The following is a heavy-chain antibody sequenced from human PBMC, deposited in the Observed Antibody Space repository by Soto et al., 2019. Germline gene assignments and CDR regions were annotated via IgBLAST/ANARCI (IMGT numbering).Heavy chain of an antibody. CDR2: INHSGST. CDR1: GGTSSGYY. J-gene: IGHJ6*02. V-gene: IGHV4-34*01. D-gene: IGHD3-10*01. CDR3: ARGRFERGRIRGNYYYGMDV. Sequence: SETKSLTRAVDGGTSSGYYLSWIRQNTGKGLEWIGEINHSGSTNYNPSLKSRVTISVDTSKNQFSLKLSSVTAADTAVYYCARGRFERGRIRGNYYYGMDVWGQGTTVTVSS.